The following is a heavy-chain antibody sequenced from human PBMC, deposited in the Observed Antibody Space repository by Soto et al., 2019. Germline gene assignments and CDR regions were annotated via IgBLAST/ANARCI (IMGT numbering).Heavy chain of an antibody. CDR2: VKQDGSET. Sequence: GGSLRLSCAASGFTFSTFWMTWVRQAPGKGLEWVASVKQDGSETQYVDSVKGRFTISRDNAKNSLYLQMNSLRAEDTAVYYCARLKWDSWGSYPIWCWGQGMLVTVSS. CDR3: ARLKWDSWGSYPIWC. V-gene: IGHV3-7*01. D-gene: IGHD3-16*02. CDR1: GFTFSTFW. J-gene: IGHJ4*02.